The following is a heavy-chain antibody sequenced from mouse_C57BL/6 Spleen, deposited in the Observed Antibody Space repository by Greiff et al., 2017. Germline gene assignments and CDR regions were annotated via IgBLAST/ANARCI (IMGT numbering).Heavy chain of an antibody. CDR3: AREGGYGSSYGGYAMDY. D-gene: IGHD1-1*01. CDR2: INPSNGGT. J-gene: IGHJ4*01. CDR1: GYTFTSYW. Sequence: QVQLQQSGTELVKPGASVKLSCKASGYTFTSYWMHWVKQRPGQGLEWIGNINPSNGGTNYNEKFKSKATLTVDKSSSTAYMQLSSLTSEDSAVYYCAREGGYGSSYGGYAMDYWGQGTSVTVSS. V-gene: IGHV1-53*01.